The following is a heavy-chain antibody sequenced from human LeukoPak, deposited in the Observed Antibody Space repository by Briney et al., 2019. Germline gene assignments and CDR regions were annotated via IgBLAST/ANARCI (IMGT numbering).Heavy chain of an antibody. Sequence: GRSLRLSCAASGFTFSTYAMTWVRQAPGKGLEWVSAISGSGDSTYYADSVKGRFTISRDNAKNSLYLQMNSLRAEDTAIYYCTRVGYIDEGIDYWGQETLVTVSS. CDR3: TRVGYIDEGIDY. CDR1: GFTFSTYA. CDR2: ISGSGDST. D-gene: IGHD5-24*01. J-gene: IGHJ4*02. V-gene: IGHV3-23*01.